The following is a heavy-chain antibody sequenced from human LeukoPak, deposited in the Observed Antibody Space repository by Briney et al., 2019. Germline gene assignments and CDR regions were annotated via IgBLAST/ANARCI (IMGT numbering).Heavy chain of an antibody. J-gene: IGHJ6*03. CDR1: GFTFDTYW. CDR2: IKQDGSEK. V-gene: IGHV3-7*01. CDR3: ARSSRDGYNLIDYMDV. Sequence: GGSLRLSCAASGFTFDTYWMSWVRQAPGKGLEWVANIKQDGSEKDYVDSVKGRFTISRDNARKSLYLQMNSLRAEDTAVYYCARSSRDGYNLIDYMDVWGKGTTVTVSS. D-gene: IGHD5-24*01.